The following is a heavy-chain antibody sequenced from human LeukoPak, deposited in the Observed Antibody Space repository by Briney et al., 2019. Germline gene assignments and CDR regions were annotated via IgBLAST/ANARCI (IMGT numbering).Heavy chain of an antibody. CDR2: INHSGST. D-gene: IGHD2-2*01. V-gene: IGHV4-34*01. CDR3: ARGRRGGRDPVVVPAAVQRTKYYYYGMDV. CDR1: GGSFSGYY. J-gene: IGHJ6*02. Sequence: NPSETLSLTCAVYGGSFSGYYWSWIRQPPGKGLEWIGEINHSGSTNYNPSLKSRVTISVDTSKNQFSLKLSSVTAADTAVYYCARGRRGGRDPVVVPAAVQRTKYYYYGMDVWGQGTTVTVSS.